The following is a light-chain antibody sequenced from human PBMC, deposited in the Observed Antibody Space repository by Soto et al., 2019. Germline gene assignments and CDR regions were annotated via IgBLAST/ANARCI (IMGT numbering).Light chain of an antibody. J-gene: IGLJ1*01. V-gene: IGLV2-14*01. Sequence: QSVLTQPASVSGSRGQSITISCTGTSSDVGGYNYVSWYQQHPGKAPKLMIYDVSNRPSGVSNRFSGSKSGNTASLTISGLQAEDEADYYCSSYTSSSTPPYVFGTGTKLTVL. CDR3: SSYTSSSTPPYV. CDR1: SSDVGGYNY. CDR2: DVS.